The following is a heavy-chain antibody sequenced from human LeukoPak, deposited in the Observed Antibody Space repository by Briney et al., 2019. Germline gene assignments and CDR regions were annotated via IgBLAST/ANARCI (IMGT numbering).Heavy chain of an antibody. Sequence: GGSLRLSCAASGSSFSSYEMNWDRQAPGKGLEWVSYISSSGSTIYYADSVKGRFTISRDNAKNSLYLQMNSLRAEDTAVYYCARGPDIVVVVAAAYFDYWGQGTLVTVSS. J-gene: IGHJ4*02. CDR2: ISSSGSTI. CDR3: ARGPDIVVVVAAAYFDY. CDR1: GSSFSSYE. V-gene: IGHV3-48*03. D-gene: IGHD2-15*01.